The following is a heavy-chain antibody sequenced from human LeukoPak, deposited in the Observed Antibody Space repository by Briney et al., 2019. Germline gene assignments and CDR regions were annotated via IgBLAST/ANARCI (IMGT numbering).Heavy chain of an antibody. CDR1: GFTFDDYA. V-gene: IGHV3-9*01. CDR2: ISWNSGSI. J-gene: IGHJ4*02. CDR3: AKVGGSVSYYFDY. Sequence: PGGSLRLSCAASGFTFDDYAMHWVRQAPGKGLEWVSGISWNSGSIGYADSVKGRFTISRDNAKNSLYLQMNSLRAEDTAFYYCAKVGGSVSYYFDYXXXEPWSPSPQ. D-gene: IGHD3-10*01.